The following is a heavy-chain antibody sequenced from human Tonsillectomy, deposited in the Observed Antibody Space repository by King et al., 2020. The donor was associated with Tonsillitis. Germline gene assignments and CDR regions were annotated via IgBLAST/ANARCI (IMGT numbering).Heavy chain of an antibody. J-gene: IGHJ3*01. CDR3: ASGIAAAGTDH. V-gene: IGHV4-59*01. CDR2: IFYSGST. Sequence: QLQESGPGLVKPSETLSLTCTVSGGSISRYYWSWIRQPPGKGLEWIGYIFYSGSTNYNPSLKSRVTISVDTSKNQFSLKLSSVTAADTAVYYCASGIAAAGTDHWGQGTMVTVSS. D-gene: IGHD6-13*01. CDR1: GGSISRYY.